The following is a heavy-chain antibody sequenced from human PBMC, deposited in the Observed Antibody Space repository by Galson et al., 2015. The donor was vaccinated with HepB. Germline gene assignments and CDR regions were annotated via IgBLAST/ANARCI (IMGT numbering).Heavy chain of an antibody. D-gene: IGHD4-23*01. Sequence: SVKVSCKASGYTFTYRYLHWVRQAPGQALEWMGWITPFNANTNYTQKSQDRVIITRDTSMSTVYMELRSLRSEDAAVYYCANLGNRGDPFDIWGQGTMVTVSS. V-gene: IGHV1-45*02. J-gene: IGHJ3*02. CDR2: ITPFNANT. CDR1: GYTFTYRY. CDR3: ANLGNRGDPFDI.